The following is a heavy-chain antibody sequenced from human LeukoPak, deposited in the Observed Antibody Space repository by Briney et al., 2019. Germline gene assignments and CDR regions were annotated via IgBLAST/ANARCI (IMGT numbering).Heavy chain of an antibody. Sequence: GGSLRLSCGASGFSFSSYWMHWVRQAPGKGLMWVSRVNNDGSSTTYADSVEGRFTISRDNARNTLYLQMNSLRAEDTAVYYCARNSYPYYFDYWGQGTLVTVSS. J-gene: IGHJ4*02. V-gene: IGHV3-74*01. CDR3: ARNSYPYYFDY. D-gene: IGHD3-10*01. CDR2: VNNDGSST. CDR1: GFSFSSYW.